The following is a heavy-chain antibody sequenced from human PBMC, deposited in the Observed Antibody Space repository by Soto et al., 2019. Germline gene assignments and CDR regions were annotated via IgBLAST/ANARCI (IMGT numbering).Heavy chain of an antibody. V-gene: IGHV1-3*01. CDR2: INAGNGNT. CDR3: ARDKMELRRYYYYYYMDV. D-gene: IGHD1-7*01. Sequence: ASVKVSCKASGYTFTSYAMHWVRQAPGQRLEWMGWINAGNGNTKYSQKFQGRVTITRDTSASTAYMELSSLRSEDTAVYYCARDKMELRRYYYYYYMDVWGKGTTVTVSS. J-gene: IGHJ6*03. CDR1: GYTFTSYA.